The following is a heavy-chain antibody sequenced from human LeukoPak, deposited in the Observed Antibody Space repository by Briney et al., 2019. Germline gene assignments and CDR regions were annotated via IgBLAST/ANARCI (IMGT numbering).Heavy chain of an antibody. Sequence: SETLSLTCSVSGGSISSGGYSWSWIRQHPGKGLEWIGYIYYSGSTYYNPSLKSRVIMSVDTSKNQFSLKLSSVTAADTAVYYCARRRQNPNWFDPWGQGTLVTVSS. CDR3: ARRRQNPNWFDP. CDR2: IYYSGST. J-gene: IGHJ5*02. CDR1: GGSISSGGYS. V-gene: IGHV4-31*03.